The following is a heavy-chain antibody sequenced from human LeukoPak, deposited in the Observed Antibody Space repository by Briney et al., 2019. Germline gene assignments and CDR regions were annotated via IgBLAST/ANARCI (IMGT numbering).Heavy chain of an antibody. J-gene: IGHJ4*02. CDR2: ISGSGSST. D-gene: IGHD6-19*01. Sequence: GGSLRLSCAASGFTFSSYAMSWVRQAPGKGLEWVSAISGSGSSTYYADSVKGRFTISRDNSKNTLYLQMNSLRAEDTAVYYCAKVGYSSGWFDYWGQGTLVTVSS. V-gene: IGHV3-23*01. CDR1: GFTFSSYA. CDR3: AKVGYSSGWFDY.